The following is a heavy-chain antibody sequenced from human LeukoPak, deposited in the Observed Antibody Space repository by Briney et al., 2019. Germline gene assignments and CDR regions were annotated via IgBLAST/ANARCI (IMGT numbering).Heavy chain of an antibody. D-gene: IGHD2-2*01. CDR2: ISWNGGSI. J-gene: IGHJ4*02. V-gene: IGHV3-30-3*01. CDR1: GFTFSSYT. Sequence: TGGSLRLSCVASGFTFSSYTMHWVRQAPGKGLXXXXXISWNGGSINYADSVKGRFTISRDDSKNTLYLQMNSLRAEDTAVYYCARDLVYCSATSCQDYWGQGTLVTVSS. CDR3: ARDLVYCSATSCQDY.